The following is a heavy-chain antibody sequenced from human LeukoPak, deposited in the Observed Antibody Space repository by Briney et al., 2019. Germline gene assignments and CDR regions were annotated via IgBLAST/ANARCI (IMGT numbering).Heavy chain of an antibody. CDR3: ARGHYGSGTVGDY. CDR1: GGSLSSGDYY. J-gene: IGHJ4*02. Sequence: SETLSLTCTVSGGSLSSGDYYWSWIRQPPGKGLEWIGYIYYSGSTYYNPSLKSRVTISVDTSKNQFSLKLSSVTAADTAVYYCARGHYGSGTVGDYWGQGTLVTVSS. V-gene: IGHV4-30-4*08. D-gene: IGHD3-10*01. CDR2: IYYSGST.